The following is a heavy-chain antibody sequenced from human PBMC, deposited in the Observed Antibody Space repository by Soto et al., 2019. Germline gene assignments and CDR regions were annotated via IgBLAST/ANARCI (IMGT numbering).Heavy chain of an antibody. J-gene: IGHJ4*02. CDR3: NSAVDY. CDR2: ISSSGSII. Sequence: GSLRLSCAASGFTFVDYYMSCIRQAPVKVLEWVSYISSSGSIIYYADSVKGRFTISRDNAKNSLYLQMNSLRAEDTAVYYCNSAVDYWGQGTLVTVSS. D-gene: IGHD5-18*01. CDR1: GFTFVDYY. V-gene: IGHV3-11*01.